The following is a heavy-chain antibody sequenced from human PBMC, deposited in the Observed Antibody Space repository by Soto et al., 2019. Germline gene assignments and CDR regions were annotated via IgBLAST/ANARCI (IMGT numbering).Heavy chain of an antibody. CDR2: IYTGGST. V-gene: IGHV3-53*01. CDR3: ARAYGGNPALFDP. D-gene: IGHD4-17*01. CDR1: GFTVSRDY. Sequence: EVQLVESGGGLIQPGGSLRLSCAASGFTVSRDYMSWVRQAPGKGLEWVSVIYTGGSTYYADSVKGRFTFSRDNSKNTRDLQMNSLGVEDMAVDYWARAYGGNPALFDPWGQGTLVTVSS. J-gene: IGHJ5*02.